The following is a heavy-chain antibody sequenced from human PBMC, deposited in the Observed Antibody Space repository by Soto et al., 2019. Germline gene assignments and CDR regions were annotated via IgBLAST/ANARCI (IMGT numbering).Heavy chain of an antibody. Sequence: PGESLKISCKTSGYTFTTYWVGWVRQRPGEGLEWMGIIYPSDSDTRYSPSFQGHVMFSVDKSLETAYLEWSSLKTSDTAVYFCARRAGVMGPFDYWGQGTQVTVSS. J-gene: IGHJ4*02. V-gene: IGHV5-51*01. CDR2: IYPSDSDT. CDR3: ARRAGVMGPFDY. D-gene: IGHD3-16*01. CDR1: GYTFTTYW.